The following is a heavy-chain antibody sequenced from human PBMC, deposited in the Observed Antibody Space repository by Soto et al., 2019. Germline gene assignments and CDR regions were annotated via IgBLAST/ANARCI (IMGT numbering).Heavy chain of an antibody. CDR3: AKCRTGYYSDY. CDR1: GFAFSNYA. CDR2: ISGSGGST. D-gene: IGHD3-9*01. Sequence: EVQLLESGGGLVQPGGSLRLSCAASGFAFSNYAMNWVRQAPGKGLEWVSAISGSGGSTNYADSVKGRFTISRDNSKNTLYLQMNSLRAEDTAVFYYAKCRTGYYSDYWGQGILVTVSS. V-gene: IGHV3-23*01. J-gene: IGHJ4*02.